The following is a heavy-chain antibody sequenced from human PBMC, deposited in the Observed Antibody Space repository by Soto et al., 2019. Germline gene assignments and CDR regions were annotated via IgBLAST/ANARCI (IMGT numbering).Heavy chain of an antibody. CDR3: ARFFDWLLYFDY. Sequence: QVQLVQSGAEVKKPGASVKVSCKASGYTFTSYAMHWVRQAPGQRLEWMGWINAGNGNTKYSQKFQGRVTITRDTSARTAYMELSSLRSEDTAVYYCARFFDWLLYFDYWGQGTLVTVSS. CDR2: INAGNGNT. CDR1: GYTFTSYA. J-gene: IGHJ4*02. D-gene: IGHD3-9*01. V-gene: IGHV1-3*01.